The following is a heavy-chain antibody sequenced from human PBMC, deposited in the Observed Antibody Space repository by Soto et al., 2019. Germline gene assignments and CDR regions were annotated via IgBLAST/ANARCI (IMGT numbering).Heavy chain of an antibody. CDR2: FDPEDGET. CDR3: ATLHPGEMATIRWFDP. D-gene: IGHD5-12*01. V-gene: IGHV1-24*01. CDR1: GYTLTELS. J-gene: IGHJ5*02. Sequence: QVQLVQSGAEVKKPGASVKVSCKVSGYTLTELSMHWVRQAPGKGLEWMGGFDPEDGETIYAQKFQGRVTMTEDTSTDTAYMELSSPRSEDTAVYYCATLHPGEMATIRWFDPWGQGTLVTVSS.